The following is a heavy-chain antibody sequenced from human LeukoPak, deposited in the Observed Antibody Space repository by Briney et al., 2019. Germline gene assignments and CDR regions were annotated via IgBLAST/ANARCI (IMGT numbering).Heavy chain of an antibody. Sequence: PGGSLRLSCAASGFTFSSYSMNWVRQAPGKGLEWVSSISGSSSYIYYADSVKGRFTISRDNAKNSLYLQMNSLRAEDTAVYYCARDYRWLQFPYYYYGMDVWGQGTTVTVSS. D-gene: IGHD5-24*01. CDR2: ISGSSSYI. CDR1: GFTFSSYS. CDR3: ARDYRWLQFPYYYYGMDV. V-gene: IGHV3-21*01. J-gene: IGHJ6*02.